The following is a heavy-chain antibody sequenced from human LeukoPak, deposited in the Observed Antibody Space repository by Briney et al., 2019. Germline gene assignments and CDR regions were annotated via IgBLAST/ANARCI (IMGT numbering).Heavy chain of an antibody. CDR2: IYYSGST. J-gene: IGHJ4*02. Sequence: PSETLSLTCTVSGGSISSYYWSWIRQPPGKGLEWIGYIYYSGSTNYNPSLKSRVTISVDTSKNQFSLKLSSVTAADTAVYYCATGGDSYGLDYWGQGTLVTVSS. CDR3: ATGGDSYGLDY. D-gene: IGHD5-18*01. CDR1: GGSISSYY. V-gene: IGHV4-59*01.